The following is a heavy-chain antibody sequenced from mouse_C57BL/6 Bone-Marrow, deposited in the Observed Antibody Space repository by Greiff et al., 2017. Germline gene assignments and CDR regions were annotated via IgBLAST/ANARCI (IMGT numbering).Heavy chain of an antibody. CDR2: IYPRSGNT. CDR1: GYTFTSYG. J-gene: IGHJ2*01. CDR3: ARAGAYYSNYFDY. D-gene: IGHD2-5*01. V-gene: IGHV1-81*01. Sequence: VHLVESGAELARPGASVKLSCKASGYTFTSYGISWVKQRTGQGLEWIGEIYPRSGNTYYNEKFKGKATLTADKSSSTAYMELRSLTSEDSAVYFCARAGAYYSNYFDYWGQGTTLTVSS.